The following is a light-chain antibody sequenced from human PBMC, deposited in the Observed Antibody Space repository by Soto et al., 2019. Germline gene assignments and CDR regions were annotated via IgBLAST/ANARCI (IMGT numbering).Light chain of an antibody. Sequence: DIQMTQSPSSLSASVGDRVTITCRASQSINNNLNWFQQKPGKAPNLLIFAASSLQSGVPSRFSGSGSGTDVTLTIISLQPEDFAGYYCQQTYRTPLTFGRGTRVEIK. CDR3: QQTYRTPLT. V-gene: IGKV1-39*01. CDR2: AAS. J-gene: IGKJ1*01. CDR1: QSINNN.